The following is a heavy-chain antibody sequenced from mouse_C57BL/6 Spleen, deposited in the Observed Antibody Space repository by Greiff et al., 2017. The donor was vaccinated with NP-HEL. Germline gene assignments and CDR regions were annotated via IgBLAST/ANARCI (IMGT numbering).Heavy chain of an antibody. CDR3: ARVDYGYPSCYFDY. CDR1: GYTFTSYW. D-gene: IGHD2-2*01. CDR2: IHPNSGST. V-gene: IGHV1-64*01. J-gene: IGHJ2*02. Sequence: QVQLQQPGAELVKPGASVKLSCKASGYTFTSYWMHWVKQRPGQGLEWIGMIHPNSGSTNYNEKFKSKATLTVDKSSSTAYMQLSSLTSEDSAVYYCARVDYGYPSCYFDYWGQGTSLTVSS.